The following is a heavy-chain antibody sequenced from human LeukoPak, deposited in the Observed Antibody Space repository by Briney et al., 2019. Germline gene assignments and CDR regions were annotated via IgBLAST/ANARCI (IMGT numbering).Heavy chain of an antibody. V-gene: IGHV3-9*01. CDR1: GFSFNEYA. J-gene: IGHJ5*02. CDR3: AKGAVPRTRLTWFNP. CDR2: ITWNGNTR. Sequence: GGSLRLSCEASGFSFNEYAMHWVRQAPGKGLEWLSGITWNGNTRDYADSVRGRFTISRDNAKNSLYLQINSLKVEDTAFYYCAKGAVPRTRLTWFNPWGQGTLVTVSS.